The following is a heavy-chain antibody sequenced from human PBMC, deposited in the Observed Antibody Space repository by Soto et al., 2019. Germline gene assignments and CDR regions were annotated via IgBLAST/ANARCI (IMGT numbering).Heavy chain of an antibody. Sequence: QVQLVESGGGVVQPGRSLRLSCAASGFTFSSYAMHWVRQAPGKGLEWVAVISYDGSNKYYADSVKGRFTISRDNSKNTLYLQMNSLRAEDTAVYYCARDLGGDYSFDYWGQGTLVTVSS. V-gene: IGHV3-30-3*01. CDR2: ISYDGSNK. CDR1: GFTFSSYA. CDR3: ARDLGGDYSFDY. J-gene: IGHJ4*02. D-gene: IGHD4-17*01.